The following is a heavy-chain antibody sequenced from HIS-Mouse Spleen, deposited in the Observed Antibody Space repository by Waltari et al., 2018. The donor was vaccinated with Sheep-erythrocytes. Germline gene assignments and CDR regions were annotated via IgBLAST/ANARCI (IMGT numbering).Heavy chain of an antibody. Sequence: EVQLVQSGSEVKKPGESLKISCKGSGYSFTSYWIGRVRQMPGKGLEWMGIIYPGDSDTRYSPSFQGQVTISADKSISTAYLQWSSLKASDTAMYYCARRTYYDFWSGYYTDAFDIWGQGTMVTVSS. CDR1: GYSFTSYW. CDR2: IYPGDSDT. J-gene: IGHJ3*02. V-gene: IGHV5-51*03. CDR3: ARRTYYDFWSGYYTDAFDI. D-gene: IGHD3-3*01.